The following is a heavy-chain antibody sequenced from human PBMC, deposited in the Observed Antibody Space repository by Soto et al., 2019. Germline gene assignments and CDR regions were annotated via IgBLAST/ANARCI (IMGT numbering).Heavy chain of an antibody. V-gene: IGHV3-23*01. CDR2: ISGSGGST. Sequence: GGSLRLSCAASGFTFSSYAMSWVRQAPGKGLEWVSAISGSGGSTYYADSVKGRFTISRDNSKNTLYLQMNSLRAEDTAVYYCAKPGIAAAGTPSWFDPWGQGTLVTVSS. J-gene: IGHJ5*02. D-gene: IGHD6-13*01. CDR3: AKPGIAAAGTPSWFDP. CDR1: GFTFSSYA.